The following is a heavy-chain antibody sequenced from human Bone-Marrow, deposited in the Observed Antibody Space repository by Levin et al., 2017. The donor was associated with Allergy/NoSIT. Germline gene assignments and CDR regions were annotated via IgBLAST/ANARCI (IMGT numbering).Heavy chain of an antibody. CDR1: GGTSTSYG. CDR2: IIPRYGLA. CDR3: ARERQLMSVPAALDY. Sequence: SVKVSCKASGGTSTSYGLTWVRQAPGQGLEWMGKIIPRYGLADYAEKFQGRVTITADKSTNTVYMELSSLASEDTAVYYCARERQLMSVPAALDYWGQGTQVTVSP. V-gene: IGHV1-69*04. D-gene: IGHD6-13*01. J-gene: IGHJ4*02.